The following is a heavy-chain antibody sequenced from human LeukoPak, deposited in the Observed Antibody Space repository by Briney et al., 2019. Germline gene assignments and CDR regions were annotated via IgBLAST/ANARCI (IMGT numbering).Heavy chain of an antibody. CDR1: GFTFSSYS. V-gene: IGHV3-21*01. CDR2: ISSSSSYI. CDR3: ARDLAVAGSDY. Sequence: GGSLRLSCAASGFTFSSYSTNWVRQAPGKGLEWVSSISSSSSYIYYADSVKGRFTISRDNAKNSLYLQMNSLRAEDTAVYYCARDLAVAGSDYWGQGTLVTVSS. J-gene: IGHJ4*02. D-gene: IGHD6-19*01.